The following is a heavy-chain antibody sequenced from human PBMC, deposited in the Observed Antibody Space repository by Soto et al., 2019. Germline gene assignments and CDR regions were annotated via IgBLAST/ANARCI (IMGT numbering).Heavy chain of an antibody. CDR2: INHSGTT. CDR3: AGGGKDPHQGDYAFDY. D-gene: IGHD4-17*01. J-gene: IGHJ4*02. CDR1: GGSFSGYY. Sequence: QVQLQQWGAGLLKPSETLSLTCAVYGGSFSGYYWSWIRQPPGKGLEWIGEINHSGTTHFNPSLQSRFTLSVDTSKNQFSLKRNSVSPADTAVYYCAGGGKDPHQGDYAFDYWGQGTLVTVSS. V-gene: IGHV4-34*01.